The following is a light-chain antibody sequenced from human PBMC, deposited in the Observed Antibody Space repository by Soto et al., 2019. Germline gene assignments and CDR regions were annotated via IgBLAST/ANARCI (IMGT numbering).Light chain of an antibody. CDR1: QSVSSY. J-gene: IGKJ5*01. CDR2: DAS. V-gene: IGKV3-11*01. CDR3: QQRSNWPIT. Sequence: EIVLTQSPVTLSLSPGEIATLSFSASQSVSSYLAWYQQKPGQAPRLLIYDASNRATGIPARFSGSGSGTDFTLTVSSLEPEDFAVYYCQQRSNWPITFGQGTRLEIK.